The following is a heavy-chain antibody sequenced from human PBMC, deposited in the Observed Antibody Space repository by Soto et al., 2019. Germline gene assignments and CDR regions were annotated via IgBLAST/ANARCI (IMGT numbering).Heavy chain of an antibody. J-gene: IGHJ4*02. CDR3: ARLTTSFRGLRLGELVY. CDR2: IYYSGST. V-gene: IGHV4-39*01. Sequence: QLQLQESGPGLVKPSETLSLTCTVSGGSISSSSYYWGWIRQPPGKGLEWIGSIYYSGSTYYNPSLKSRVTISVDTSKNQFSLKLSSVTAADTAVYYCARLTTSFRGLRLGELVYWGQGTLVTVSS. CDR1: GGSISSSSYY. D-gene: IGHD3-16*01.